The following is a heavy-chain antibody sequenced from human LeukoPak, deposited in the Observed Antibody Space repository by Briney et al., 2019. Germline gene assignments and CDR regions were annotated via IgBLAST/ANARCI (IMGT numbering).Heavy chain of an antibody. CDR3: ARQGDWESSYSDY. V-gene: IGHV1-2*05. D-gene: IGHD2-21*02. CDR2: INPNSGGT. CDR1: GYTFTGYY. Sequence: ASVKVSCKAAGYTFTGYYIFWVRQAPGQGLEWMGRINPNSGGTNYAQKFQGRITMTRDTSISTAYMELRSLTADHTDVYYCARQGDWESSYSDYWGQGALVIVSS. J-gene: IGHJ4*02.